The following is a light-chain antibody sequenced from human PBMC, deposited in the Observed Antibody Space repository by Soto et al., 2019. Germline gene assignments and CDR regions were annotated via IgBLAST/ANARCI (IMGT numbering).Light chain of an antibody. J-gene: IGKJ3*01. CDR1: QSIINF. Sequence: DIQMTQSPSSLSASVGDRVTITCRASQSIINFLNWYQQKPGKAPKLLIYAASTLQSGVPSRFSDSGSGPDFTLTISSLQPEDFATYYCQQSYSGFGPGTKVDMK. CDR2: AAS. V-gene: IGKV1-39*01. CDR3: QQSYSG.